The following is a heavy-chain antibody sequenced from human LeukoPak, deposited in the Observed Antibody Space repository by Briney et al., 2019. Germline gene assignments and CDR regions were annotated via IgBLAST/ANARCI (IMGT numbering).Heavy chain of an antibody. V-gene: IGHV3-74*01. CDR2: IDGDGSST. Sequence: AGGSLRPSCAASGFTFSNYWMHWVRQAPGKGLVWVSRIDGDGSSTSYADSVKGRFTISRDNAKNTLYLQMTSLRAEDTAVYYCARTIVGAAFDYWGQGTLVTVSS. CDR1: GFTFSNYW. CDR3: ARTIVGAAFDY. D-gene: IGHD1-26*01. J-gene: IGHJ4*02.